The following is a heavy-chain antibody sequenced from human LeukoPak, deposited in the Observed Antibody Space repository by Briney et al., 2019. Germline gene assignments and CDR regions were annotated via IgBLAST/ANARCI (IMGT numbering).Heavy chain of an antibody. CDR2: IHNKGST. V-gene: IGHV4-39*01. D-gene: IGHD3-22*01. CDR1: GGSLSSSNSY. J-gene: IGHJ5*02. Sequence: SETLSLTCTVSGGSLSSSNSYWGWVRQPPGKGLEWIKLIHNKGSTYYNPSLKSRVTISVDTSKSQFSLKLRSVTGADTAVYYCARHVADTLVPNSSSFTGEDSCFDPWGQGTLVTVSS. CDR3: ARHVADTLVPNSSSFTGEDSCFDP.